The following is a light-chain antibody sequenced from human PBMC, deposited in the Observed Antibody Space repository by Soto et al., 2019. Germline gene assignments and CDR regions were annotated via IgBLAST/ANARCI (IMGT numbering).Light chain of an antibody. Sequence: IVMTQSPATLSVSPGDRATLSCRASQSVGSSLAWYQQKPGQAPRLLIYHASTRATAVPARFSGSGSGTESTLPISSLQSEDFAVYYCQHHCNWPPFAFGPGTKLEI. CDR1: QSVGSS. CDR2: HAS. V-gene: IGKV3-15*01. CDR3: QHHCNWPPFA. J-gene: IGKJ2*01.